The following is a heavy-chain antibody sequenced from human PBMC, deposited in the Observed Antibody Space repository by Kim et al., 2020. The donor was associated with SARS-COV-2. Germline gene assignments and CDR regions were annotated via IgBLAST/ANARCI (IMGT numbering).Heavy chain of an antibody. D-gene: IGHD3-22*01. J-gene: IGHJ4*02. V-gene: IGHV3-30*18. CDR1: GFTFSSYG. CDR2: ISYDGSNK. Sequence: GGSLRLSCAASGFTFSSYGMHWVRQAPGKGLEWVAVISYDGSNKYYADSVKGRFTISRDNSKNTLYLQMNSLRAEDTAVYYCAKNPNYYDSSGYYYDWGQGTLVTVSS. CDR3: AKNPNYYDSSGYYYD.